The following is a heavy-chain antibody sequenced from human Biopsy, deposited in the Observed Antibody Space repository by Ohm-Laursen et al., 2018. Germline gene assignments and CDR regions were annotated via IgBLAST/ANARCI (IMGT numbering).Heavy chain of an antibody. CDR3: ARATNSTGWPYYYFYGMDA. D-gene: IGHD2/OR15-2a*01. V-gene: IGHV4-59*07. J-gene: IGHJ6*02. CDR2: IYYSGST. Sequence: SDTLSLTCPVSGGSISSDYWSWIRQTPGKGLEWIGYIYYSGSTNYNPSPKSRVTISVDTSKNQFSLRLNSVTAADTAVYYCARATNSTGWPYYYFYGMDAWGQGTTVTVSS. CDR1: GGSISSDY.